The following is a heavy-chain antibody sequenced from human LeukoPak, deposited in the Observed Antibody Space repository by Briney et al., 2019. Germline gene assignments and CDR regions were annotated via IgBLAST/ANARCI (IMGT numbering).Heavy chain of an antibody. CDR3: AKDYLTSMIIVVDHNWFDP. CDR2: ISGNGGST. Sequence: PGGSLRLSCAASGFTFSSYAMSWVRQAPGKGLEWASAISGNGGSTYYADSVKGRFTISRDNSKNTLYLQMNSLRAEDTAIYYCAKDYLTSMIIVVDHNWFDPWGQGTLVTVSS. J-gene: IGHJ5*02. D-gene: IGHD3-22*01. CDR1: GFTFSSYA. V-gene: IGHV3-23*01.